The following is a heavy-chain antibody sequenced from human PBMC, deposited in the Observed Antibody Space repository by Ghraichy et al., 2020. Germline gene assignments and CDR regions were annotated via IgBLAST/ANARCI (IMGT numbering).Heavy chain of an antibody. V-gene: IGHV3-11*05. Sequence: GGSLRLSCAASGFTFSDYFMTWIRQAPGEGLDWVSHISAGSAYTNYADSVKGRFTISRDNAKNSLYLQMNSLRADDTAVYYCVRGKKSGDVWGKGTTVTVSS. J-gene: IGHJ6*04. CDR1: GFTFSDYF. CDR2: ISAGSAYT. CDR3: VRGKKSGDV.